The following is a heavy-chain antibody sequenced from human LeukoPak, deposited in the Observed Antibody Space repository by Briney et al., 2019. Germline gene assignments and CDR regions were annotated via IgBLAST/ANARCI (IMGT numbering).Heavy chain of an antibody. V-gene: IGHV3-30*18. D-gene: IGHD3-10*01. CDR2: ISYDGSNK. CDR1: GFTFSSYG. J-gene: IGHJ4*02. CDR3: AKDHHRITMVRGGNNFDY. Sequence: GRSLRLSCAASGFTFSSYGMHWVRQAPGKGLERVAGISYDGSNKYYADSVKRRFTISRDNSKNTLYLQMNRLRAEDTAVYYCAKDHHRITMVRGGNNFDYWGQGTLVTVSS.